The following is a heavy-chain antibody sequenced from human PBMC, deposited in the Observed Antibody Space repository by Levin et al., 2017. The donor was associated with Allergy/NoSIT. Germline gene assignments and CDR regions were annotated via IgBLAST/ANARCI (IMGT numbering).Heavy chain of an antibody. V-gene: IGHV3-7*01. CDR3: ARGDYYDSSGYYYD. CDR1: GFTFSSYW. D-gene: IGHD3-22*01. Sequence: GGSLRLSCAASGFTFSSYWMSWVRQAPGKGLEWVANIKQDGSEKYYVDSVKGRFTISRDNAKNSLYLQMNSLRAEDTAVYYCARGDYYDSSGYYYDWGQGTLVTVSS. J-gene: IGHJ4*02. CDR2: IKQDGSEK.